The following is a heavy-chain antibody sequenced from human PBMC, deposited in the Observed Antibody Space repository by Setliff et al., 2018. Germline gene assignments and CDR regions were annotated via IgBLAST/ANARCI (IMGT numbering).Heavy chain of an antibody. D-gene: IGHD1-1*01. CDR2: IYHSGNT. V-gene: IGHV4-38-2*02. Sequence: SETLSLTCTVSGGSISGYYWGWIRQPPGKGLEWIGSIYHSGNTYYNPSLNSRLTISVDTSKNQFSLRLTSVTAADTAIYYCARVRNTQNGSFDYWSQGTLVTVSS. CDR3: ARVRNTQNGSFDY. CDR1: GGSISGYY. J-gene: IGHJ4*02.